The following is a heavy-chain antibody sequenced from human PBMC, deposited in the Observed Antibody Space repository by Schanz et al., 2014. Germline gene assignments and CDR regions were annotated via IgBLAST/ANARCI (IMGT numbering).Heavy chain of an antibody. CDR2: ISAYNGNT. D-gene: IGHD3-10*02. J-gene: IGHJ4*02. CDR1: GYTFTSYG. V-gene: IGHV1-18*01. Sequence: QVQLVQSGAEVKRPGASVKVSCKASGYTFTSYGISWVRQAPGQGLEWMGWISAYNGNTKYPQKLQGGVTMTTDTSTSAAYMALTDLRSDDTAVYYCARDRRLFDRDDLYYFDSWGQGTLVTVSS. CDR3: ARDRRLFDRDDLYYFDS.